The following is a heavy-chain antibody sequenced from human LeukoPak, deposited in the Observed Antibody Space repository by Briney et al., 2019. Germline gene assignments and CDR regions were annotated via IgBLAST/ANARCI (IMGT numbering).Heavy chain of an antibody. CDR1: GGSISSYY. V-gene: IGHV4-59*01. CDR3: AREGTSGTHLNWFDP. Sequence: SETLSLTCTVSGGSISSYYWSWIRQPPGKGLEWIGHIYSSGSTNYNPSLKSRVTLSVDTSKNQFSLKLSSVTAADTAVYYCAREGTSGTHLNWFDPWGQGTLVTVCS. CDR2: IYSSGST. D-gene: IGHD1-1*01. J-gene: IGHJ5*02.